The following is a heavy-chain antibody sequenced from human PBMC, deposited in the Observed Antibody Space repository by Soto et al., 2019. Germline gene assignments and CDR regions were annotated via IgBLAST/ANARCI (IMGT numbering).Heavy chain of an antibody. D-gene: IGHD2-2*01. Sequence: ASVKVSCKASGYTFTSYYVHWVRQAPGQGLEWMGIINPSGGSTSYAQKFQGRVTMTRDTSTSTVYMELSSLGSEDTAVYYCAREPLGCISTGCYEYYNGMDVWGQGTTVTVS. CDR2: INPSGGST. V-gene: IGHV1-46*01. CDR3: AREPLGCISTGCYEYYNGMDV. J-gene: IGHJ6*02. CDR1: GYTFTSYY.